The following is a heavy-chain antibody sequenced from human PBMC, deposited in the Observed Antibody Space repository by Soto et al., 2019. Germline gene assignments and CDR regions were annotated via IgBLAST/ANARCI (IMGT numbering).Heavy chain of an antibody. J-gene: IGHJ4*02. CDR3: AKDPRDYYDSSGYPAV. V-gene: IGHV3-23*01. Sequence: PGGSLRLSCAASGFTFSNYAMSWVRQAPGKGLEWVSSVRRSADTTYYADSVKGRFTISRDNSKNTLYLQMSGLRVDDTAVYYCAKDPRDYYDSSGYPAVWGQGTLVTVSS. CDR1: GFTFSNYA. D-gene: IGHD3-22*01. CDR2: VRRSADTT.